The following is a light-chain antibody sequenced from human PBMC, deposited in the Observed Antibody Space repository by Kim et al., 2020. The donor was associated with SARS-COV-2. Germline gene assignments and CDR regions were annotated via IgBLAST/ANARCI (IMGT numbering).Light chain of an antibody. V-gene: IGLV2-11*01. CDR3: CSYAGTYTYV. J-gene: IGLJ1*01. CDR2: DVS. Sequence: GQSVTISCTGTSSDVGGYNFVSWYQQHPGKAPKLVINDVSKRPSGVPDRFSGSKSGNTASLTISGLQAEDEADYFCCSYAGTYTYVFGTGTKVTVL. CDR1: SSDVGGYNF.